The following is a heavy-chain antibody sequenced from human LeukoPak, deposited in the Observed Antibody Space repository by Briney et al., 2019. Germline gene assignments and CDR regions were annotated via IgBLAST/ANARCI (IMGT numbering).Heavy chain of an antibody. CDR2: IYYSGST. J-gene: IGHJ4*02. Sequence: PSETLSLTCTVSGGSISSSSYYWGWIRQPPGKGLEWIGSIYYSGSTYYNPSLKSRVTISVDTSKNQFSLKLSSVTAADTAVYYCASPARQWLVRGPYDYWGQGTLVTVSS. CDR3: ASPARQWLVRGPYDY. V-gene: IGHV4-39*07. CDR1: GGSISSSSYY. D-gene: IGHD6-19*01.